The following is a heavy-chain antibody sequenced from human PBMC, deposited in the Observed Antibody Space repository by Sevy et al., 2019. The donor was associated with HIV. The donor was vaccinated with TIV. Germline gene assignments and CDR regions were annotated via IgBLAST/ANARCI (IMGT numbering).Heavy chain of an antibody. Sequence: GGSLRLSCAASGFTFSNAWMSWVRQAPGKGLEWVGRIKSKTGGGTTDYAAPVKGRFTISRDDSKNTLYLKMNSLKTEDTAVYYCTKGNYYDSSGYVNWGQGTLVTVSS. D-gene: IGHD3-22*01. CDR2: IKSKTGGGTT. V-gene: IGHV3-15*01. CDR1: GFTFSNAW. J-gene: IGHJ4*02. CDR3: TKGNYYDSSGYVN.